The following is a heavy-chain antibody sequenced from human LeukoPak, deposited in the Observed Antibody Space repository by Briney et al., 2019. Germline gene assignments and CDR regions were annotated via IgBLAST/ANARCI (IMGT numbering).Heavy chain of an antibody. CDR3: ARDIREVGESHYFDY. V-gene: IGHV4-59*01. J-gene: IGHJ4*02. D-gene: IGHD1-26*01. Sequence: SETLSLTCTVSGFSITTYYWSWIRQSPGNGLEWIGQIHSSGSTTYNPSLKSRVTISVDTSQNQFSLHLSSVTAADTAVYYCARDIREVGESHYFDYWRQGTLVTVTS. CDR2: IHSSGST. CDR1: GFSITTYY.